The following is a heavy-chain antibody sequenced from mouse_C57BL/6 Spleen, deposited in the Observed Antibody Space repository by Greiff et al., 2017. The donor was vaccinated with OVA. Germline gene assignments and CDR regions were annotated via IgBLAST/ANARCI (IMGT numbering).Heavy chain of an antibody. CDR1: GYTFTSYW. D-gene: IGHD1-1*01. J-gene: IGHJ4*01. V-gene: IGHV1-72*01. Sequence: QVQLQQPGAELVKPGASVKLSCKASGYTFTSYWMHWVKQRPGRGLEWIGRIDPNSGGTKYNEKFKSQATLTVDKPSSTAYMQLSSLTSEDSAVYYCARDEITTVVATCYYAMDYWGQGTSVTVSS. CDR3: ARDEITTVVATCYYAMDY. CDR2: IDPNSGGT.